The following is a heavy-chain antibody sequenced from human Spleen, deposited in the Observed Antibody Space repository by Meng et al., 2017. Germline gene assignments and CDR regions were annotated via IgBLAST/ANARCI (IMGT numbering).Heavy chain of an antibody. J-gene: IGHJ4*02. Sequence: LSLTCAASDFTVSSSHMNWVRQAPGKGLEWVANIKQDGSEKYYVDSVKGRFTISRDNYKNTLYLQMNSLRADDAAVYYCARARDYFGLGSYSYYFDFWGQGTQVTVSS. V-gene: IGHV3-7*03. CDR2: IKQDGSEK. D-gene: IGHD3-10*01. CDR1: DFTVSSSH. CDR3: ARARDYFGLGSYSYYFDF.